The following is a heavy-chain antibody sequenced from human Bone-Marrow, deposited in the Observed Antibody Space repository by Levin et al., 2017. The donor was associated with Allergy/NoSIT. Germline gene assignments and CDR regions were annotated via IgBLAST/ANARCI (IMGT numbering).Heavy chain of an antibody. CDR2: IRSKTDGGTT. J-gene: IGHJ4*02. D-gene: IGHD6-13*01. V-gene: IGHV3-15*01. CDR1: GFTFSDAW. Sequence: PGGSLRLSCAASGFTFSDAWMSWVRQAPGKGLEWVGRIRSKTDGGTTDYAAPVKGRFTLSRDDSKNTLYLQMNSLKTEDTAVYYCIKDQYSSSWYSAHWGQGTLVTVSS. CDR3: IKDQYSSSWYSAH.